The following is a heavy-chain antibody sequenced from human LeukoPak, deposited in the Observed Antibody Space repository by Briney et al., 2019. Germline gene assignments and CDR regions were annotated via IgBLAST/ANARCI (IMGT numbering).Heavy chain of an antibody. D-gene: IGHD3-22*01. CDR2: IYYSGST. J-gene: IGHJ3*02. CDR3: ARLITMIVVVSRMPAFDI. CDR1: GGSISSSSYY. Sequence: SETLSLTCTVSGGSISSSSYYWGWIRQPPGKGLEWIGSIYYSGSTYYNPSLKSRVTISVDTSKNQFSLKLSSVTAADTAVYYCARLITMIVVVSRMPAFDIWGQGTMVTVSS. V-gene: IGHV4-39*07.